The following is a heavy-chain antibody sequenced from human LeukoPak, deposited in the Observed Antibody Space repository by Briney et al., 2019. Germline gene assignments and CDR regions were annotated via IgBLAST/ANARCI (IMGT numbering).Heavy chain of an antibody. J-gene: IGHJ4*02. CDR2: IKQDGSEK. D-gene: IGHD3-16*01. CDR3: AKDRVSYTIVASFDY. CDR1: GFTFSSYW. Sequence: PGGSLRLSCAASGFTFSSYWMSWVRLAPGKGLEWVADIKQDGSEKYYVDSVKGRFTISRDNAKNSLYLQMNSLRPEDTAVYYCAKDRVSYTIVASFDYWGQGTLVTVSS. V-gene: IGHV3-7*01.